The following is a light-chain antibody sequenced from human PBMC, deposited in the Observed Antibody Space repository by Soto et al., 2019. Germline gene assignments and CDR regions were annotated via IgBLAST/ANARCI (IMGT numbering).Light chain of an antibody. CDR2: GAC. CDR1: QSVSSSY. V-gene: IGKV3-20*01. CDR3: QQYGRLPWT. Sequence: ESVVTQSPGTQALSPGQRAPPSCRASQSVSSSYLAWYQQKPGQAPRPLIYGACSRAIGIPDRFSGSGYVTDFTLPISRLEPEDFAVYCCQQYGRLPWTFGQGTKVEIK. J-gene: IGKJ1*01.